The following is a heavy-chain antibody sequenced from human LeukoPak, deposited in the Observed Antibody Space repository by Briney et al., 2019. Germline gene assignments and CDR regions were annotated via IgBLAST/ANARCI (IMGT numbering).Heavy chain of an antibody. V-gene: IGHV4-59*01. CDR1: GGSISGYY. Sequence: SETLSLTCTVSGGSISGYYWSWIRQPPGKGLESIGFIYYSGSTNYNPSLKSRVTMSVDTSKNQFSLRLSSVTAADTAVYYCARSTGDNWYFELWGRGTLVTVSS. D-gene: IGHD7-27*01. CDR3: ARSTGDNWYFEL. CDR2: IYYSGST. J-gene: IGHJ2*01.